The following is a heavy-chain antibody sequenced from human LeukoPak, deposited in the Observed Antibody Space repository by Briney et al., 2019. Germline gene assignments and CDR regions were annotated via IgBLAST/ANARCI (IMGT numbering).Heavy chain of an antibody. CDR2: INPNSGGT. V-gene: IGHV1-2*02. J-gene: IGHJ4*02. CDR3: ARDFPYYDSSGYEY. CDR1: GYTLTGYY. Sequence: GASVKVSCKASGYTLTGYYMHWVRQAPGQGLEWMGWINPNSGGTNYAQKFQGRVTMTRDTSISTAYMELSRLRSDDTAVYYCARDFPYYDSSGYEYWGQGTLVTVSS. D-gene: IGHD3-22*01.